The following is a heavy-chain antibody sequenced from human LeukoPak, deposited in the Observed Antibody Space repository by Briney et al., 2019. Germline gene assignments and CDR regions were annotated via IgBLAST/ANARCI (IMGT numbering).Heavy chain of an antibody. Sequence: ASVKLSCKASGYTFTSYDINWVRQATGQGLEWMGLMYPNSGKTGSAQKFQGIATITRNTSKSTDYMELSSMRSEDTAVDYCARVKVEGSGSYLCYGGQGTLVTVSA. V-gene: IGHV1-8*01. CDR1: GYTFTSYD. CDR3: ARVKVEGSGSYLCY. CDR2: MYPNSGKT. D-gene: IGHD3-10*01. J-gene: IGHJ4*02.